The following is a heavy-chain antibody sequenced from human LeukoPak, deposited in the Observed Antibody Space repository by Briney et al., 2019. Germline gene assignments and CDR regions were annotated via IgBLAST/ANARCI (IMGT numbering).Heavy chain of an antibody. J-gene: IGHJ6*04. D-gene: IGHD3-10*01. CDR1: GFTFGTYA. CDR2: ISGSGGDT. V-gene: IGHV3-23*01. Sequence: GGSLRLSCVASGFTFGTYAMTWVRQAPGKGLEWVSGISGSGGDTYYADSVKGRFIISRDKSKNTLYLQMNRLRAEDTAVFYCAKTRSIMVRGVMDAWGKGTTVTVSS. CDR3: AKTRSIMVRGVMDA.